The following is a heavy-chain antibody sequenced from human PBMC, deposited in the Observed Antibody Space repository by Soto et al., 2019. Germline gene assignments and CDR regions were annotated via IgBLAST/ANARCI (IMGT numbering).Heavy chain of an antibody. Sequence: GGSLRLSCSASGFTFSSYTMHWVRQAPGKGLDYVSGIRGNGDSPFYADSVKGRFTISRDNSKNALYLLMSSLSADDTAVYYCVKSRGGNNFDFCDWGQGALVTVSS. CDR2: IRGNGDSP. CDR1: GFTFSSYT. CDR3: VKSRGGNNFDFCD. D-gene: IGHD3-3*01. V-gene: IGHV3-64D*06. J-gene: IGHJ4*02.